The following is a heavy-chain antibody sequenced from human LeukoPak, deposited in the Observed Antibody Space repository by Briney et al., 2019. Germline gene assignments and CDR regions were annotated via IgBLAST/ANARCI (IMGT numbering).Heavy chain of an antibody. V-gene: IGHV4-61*01. CDR3: ARGKGRITMVRGVSYGYWFDP. Sequence: SETLSLTCTVSGGSVSSGSYYWSWIRQPPGKGLEWIGYIYYSGSTNYNPSLKSRVTISVGTSKNQFSLKLSSVTAADTAVYYCARGKGRITMVRGVSYGYWFDPWGQGTLVTVSS. CDR2: IYYSGST. J-gene: IGHJ5*02. CDR1: GGSVSSGSYY. D-gene: IGHD3-10*01.